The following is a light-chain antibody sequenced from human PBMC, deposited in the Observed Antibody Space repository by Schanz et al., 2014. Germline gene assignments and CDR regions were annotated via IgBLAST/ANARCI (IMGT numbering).Light chain of an antibody. Sequence: EIVMTQSPGTLSLSPGERATLSCRASQSVSSSYLAWYQQKPGQAPRLLIYGASSRATGIPDRFTGSGSGADFTLTISSLQPEDFATYYCQQSYSPPRTFGPGTKVDIK. V-gene: IGKV3-20*01. CDR1: QSVSSSY. J-gene: IGKJ3*01. CDR3: QQSYSPPRT. CDR2: GAS.